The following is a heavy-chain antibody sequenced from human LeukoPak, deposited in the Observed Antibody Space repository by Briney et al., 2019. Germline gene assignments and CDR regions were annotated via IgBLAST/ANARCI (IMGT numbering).Heavy chain of an antibody. D-gene: IGHD4-17*01. CDR2: IIPIFGTA. V-gene: IGHV1-69*13. CDR1: GGTFSSYA. CDR3: ARDYGDYNFFDY. J-gene: IGHJ4*02. Sequence: SVKVSCKASGGTFSSYAISWVRQAPGQGLEWMGGIIPIFGTANYAQKFQGRVTITADESTSTAYMELSSLRSEDTAVYYCARDYGDYNFFDYWGQGTLVTVSS.